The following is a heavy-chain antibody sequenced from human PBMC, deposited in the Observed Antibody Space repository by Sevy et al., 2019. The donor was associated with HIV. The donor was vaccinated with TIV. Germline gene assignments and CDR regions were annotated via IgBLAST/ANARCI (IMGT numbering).Heavy chain of an antibody. V-gene: IGHV4-59*13. J-gene: IGHJ5*02. CDR1: GGSMRNFY. CDR3: ATSGFLEWAGSTRGPRNWFDP. Sequence: SETLSLTCSVSGGSMRNFYWSWIRQPPGKGLEWIGNIYYSGSTNYNPSLKSRVTMSVDTSKNQFSLKLSSVTAADTAVYYCATSGFLEWAGSTRGPRNWFDPWGQGTLVTVSS. D-gene: IGHD3-3*01. CDR2: IYYSGST.